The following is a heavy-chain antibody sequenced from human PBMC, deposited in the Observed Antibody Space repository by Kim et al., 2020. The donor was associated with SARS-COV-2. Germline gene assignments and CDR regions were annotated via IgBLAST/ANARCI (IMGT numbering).Heavy chain of an antibody. CDR2: INPNSGGT. Sequence: ASLKVSCKASGYTFTGYYMHWVRQAPGQGLEWMGWINPNSGGTNYAQKFQGRVTMTRDTSISTAYMELSRLRSDDTAVYYCAREGGQIGLVFFHYYGMDVWGQGTTVTVSS. J-gene: IGHJ6*02. V-gene: IGHV1-2*02. D-gene: IGHD2-21*02. CDR1: GYTFTGYY. CDR3: AREGGQIGLVFFHYYGMDV.